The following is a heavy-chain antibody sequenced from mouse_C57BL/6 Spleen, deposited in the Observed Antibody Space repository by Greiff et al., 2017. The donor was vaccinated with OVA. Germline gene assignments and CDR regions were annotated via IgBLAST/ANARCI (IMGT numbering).Heavy chain of an antibody. J-gene: IGHJ4*01. V-gene: IGHV1-58*01. Sequence: EVQLQQSGAELVRPGSSVKMSCKTSGYTFTSYGINWVKQRPGQGLEWIGYIYLGNGYTEYNEKFKGKATLTSDTSSSTAYMQLSSLTSEDSAIYFCARGGDYAMDYWGQGTSVTVSS. CDR1: GYTFTSYG. CDR3: ARGGDYAMDY. CDR2: IYLGNGYT.